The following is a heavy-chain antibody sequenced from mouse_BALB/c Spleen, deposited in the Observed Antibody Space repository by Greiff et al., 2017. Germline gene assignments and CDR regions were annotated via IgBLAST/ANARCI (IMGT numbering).Heavy chain of an antibody. J-gene: IGHJ2*01. CDR1: GFTFSSYG. D-gene: IGHD1-1*01. CDR2: INSNGGST. V-gene: IGHV5-6-3*01. Sequence: VMLVESGGGLVQPGGSLKLSCAASGFTFSSYGMSWVRQTPDKRLELVATINSNGGSTYYPDSVKGRFTISRDNAKNTLYLQMSSLKSEDTAMYYCARVGFTTYYFDYWGQGTTLTVSS. CDR3: ARVGFTTYYFDY.